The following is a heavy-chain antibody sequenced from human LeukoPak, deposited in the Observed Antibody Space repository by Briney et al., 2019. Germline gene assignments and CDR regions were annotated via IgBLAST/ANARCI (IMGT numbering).Heavy chain of an antibody. CDR1: GYTFTGYY. Sequence: ASVTVSCKASGYTFTGYYMQWVRQAPGQGLEWMGWINPKSGGTNYAKKFQGRVTMTRDTSISTAYMELSRLRSDDTAVYYCARGYRGSYLSLDWFDPWGQGTLVTVSS. V-gene: IGHV1-2*02. D-gene: IGHD1-26*01. J-gene: IGHJ5*02. CDR3: ARGYRGSYLSLDWFDP. CDR2: INPKSGGT.